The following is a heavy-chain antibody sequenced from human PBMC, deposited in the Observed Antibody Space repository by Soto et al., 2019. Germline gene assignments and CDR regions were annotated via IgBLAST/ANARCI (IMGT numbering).Heavy chain of an antibody. CDR3: AKDVLRRVGTPKGVVNTYYYYGMDV. J-gene: IGHJ6*01. D-gene: IGHD3-3*01. V-gene: IGHV3-30*18. CDR1: GFTFSSYG. Sequence: QVQLVESGGGVVQPGRSLRLSCAASGFTFSSYGMHWVRQAPGKGLEWVAVISYDGSNKYYADSVKGRFTISRDNSKNTLYLEMNRLRAEDTAVYYCAKDVLRRVGTPKGVVNTYYYYGMDVWGPGTTVTVSS. CDR2: ISYDGSNK.